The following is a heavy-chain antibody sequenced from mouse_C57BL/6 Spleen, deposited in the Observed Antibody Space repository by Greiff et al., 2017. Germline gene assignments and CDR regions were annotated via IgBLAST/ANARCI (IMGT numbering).Heavy chain of an antibody. CDR2: IYPGSGNT. J-gene: IGHJ2*01. Sequence: QVQLQQSGAELVRPGASVTLSCKASGYTFTDYYINWVKQRPGQGLEWIARIYPGSGNTYYNEKFKGKATLTAEKSSSTAYMQLSSLTSEDSAVYFCAREGDYFYYVYYWGQVTTLTVSS. CDR1: GYTFTDYY. CDR3: AREGDYFYYVYY. V-gene: IGHV1-76*01. D-gene: IGHD1-1*01.